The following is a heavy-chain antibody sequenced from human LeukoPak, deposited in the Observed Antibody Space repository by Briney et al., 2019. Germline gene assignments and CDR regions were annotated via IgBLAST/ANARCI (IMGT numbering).Heavy chain of an antibody. CDR1: GYTLTELS. J-gene: IGHJ3*02. Sequence: ASVKFSCKVSGYTLTELSMHWVRQAPGKGLEWMGGFDPGDGETIYAQKFQGRVTMTEDTSTDTAYMELSSLRSEDTAVYYCATFNIVVVPAVDDAFDIWGQGTMVTVSS. V-gene: IGHV1-24*01. D-gene: IGHD2-2*01. CDR3: ATFNIVVVPAVDDAFDI. CDR2: FDPGDGET.